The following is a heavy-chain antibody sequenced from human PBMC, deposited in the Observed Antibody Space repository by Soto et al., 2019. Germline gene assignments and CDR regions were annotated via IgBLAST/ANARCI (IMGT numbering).Heavy chain of an antibody. CDR2: INEDGTKR. CDR1: GFTFSSHA. V-gene: IGHV3-7*01. CDR3: TRWDGRCSGGSCFFDS. J-gene: IGHJ4*02. Sequence: GSLRLSCAASGFTFSSHAMSWVRQTPGKGLEWVAKINEDGTKRDYMESVEGRFTISRDNAKNSLSLQMNSLRADDTAVYYCTRWDGRCSGGSCFFDSWGQGTLVTVSS. D-gene: IGHD2-15*01.